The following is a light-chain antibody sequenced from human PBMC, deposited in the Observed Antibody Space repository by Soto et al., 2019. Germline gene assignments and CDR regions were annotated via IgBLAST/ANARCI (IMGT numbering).Light chain of an antibody. CDR1: SSDDGGYNY. V-gene: IGLV2-14*01. CDR3: SSYAGSSTYV. J-gene: IGLJ1*01. Sequence: QSALTQPASVSGSPGQSITISCTGTSSDDGGYNYVSWYQQHPGKAPKLMIYEVSHRPSGVSNRFSGSKSGNTASLTISGLQAEDEADYYCSSYAGSSTYVFGTGTKVTV. CDR2: EVS.